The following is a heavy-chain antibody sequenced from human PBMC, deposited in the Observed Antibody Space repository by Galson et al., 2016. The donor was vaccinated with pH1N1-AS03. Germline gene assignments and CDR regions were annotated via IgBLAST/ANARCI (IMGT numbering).Heavy chain of an antibody. CDR2: IIGSGENT. J-gene: IGHJ4*02. CDR3: AKGSGYCSDATCYRFDR. V-gene: IGHV3-23*01. D-gene: IGHD2-15*01. Sequence: LRLSCAASEFSFSRFAMAWVRQAPGKGLEWVSSIIGSGENTWYAESAKGRFAISRDNSKNTLYLQLNSLRAEDTALYYCAKGSGYCSDATCYRFDRLGQGTLVTVSS. CDR1: EFSFSRFA.